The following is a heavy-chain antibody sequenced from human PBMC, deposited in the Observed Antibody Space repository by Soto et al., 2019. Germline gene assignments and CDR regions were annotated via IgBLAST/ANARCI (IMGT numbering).Heavy chain of an antibody. CDR2: IYYSGST. J-gene: IGHJ4*01. V-gene: IGHV4-31*03. CDR3: PRDASSNY. D-gene: IGHD1-26*01. Sequence: PSETLSLTCTVSGGSISSGVYYWSWIRQHPGKGLEWIGYIYYSGSTYYNPSLKSRVTISVDTSKNQFSLKLSSVTAADTAVYYCPRDASSNYWRYATLLPISA. CDR1: GGSISSGVYY.